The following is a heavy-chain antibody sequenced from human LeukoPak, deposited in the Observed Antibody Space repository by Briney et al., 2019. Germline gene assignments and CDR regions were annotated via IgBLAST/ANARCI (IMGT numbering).Heavy chain of an antibody. Sequence: GGSLRLSCAASGFTFSSYAMSWVRQAPGKGLEWVSGISGSGGSTYYADSVKGRFTISRDNSKNTLYLQMNSLRAEDTAVYYCAKAWVAAYYYDSSGYYSFDYWGQGTLVTVSS. CDR2: ISGSGGST. D-gene: IGHD3-22*01. CDR1: GFTFSSYA. CDR3: AKAWVAAYYYDSSGYYSFDY. J-gene: IGHJ4*02. V-gene: IGHV3-23*01.